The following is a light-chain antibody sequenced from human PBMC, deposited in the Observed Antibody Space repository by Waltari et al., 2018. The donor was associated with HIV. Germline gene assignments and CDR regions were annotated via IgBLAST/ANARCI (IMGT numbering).Light chain of an antibody. CDR2: EDN. CDR1: SGSIASNF. V-gene: IGLV6-57*01. CDR3: QSYDSSNQWV. J-gene: IGLJ3*02. Sequence: NFMLAQPHSVSGSPGTTVTMSCTLSSGSIASNFVQWYRQRPDSSPTIVIYEDNQRPSGVPDRFSGSIDSSSNSASLTISGLKTEDEADYYCQSYDSSNQWVFGGGTKLTVI.